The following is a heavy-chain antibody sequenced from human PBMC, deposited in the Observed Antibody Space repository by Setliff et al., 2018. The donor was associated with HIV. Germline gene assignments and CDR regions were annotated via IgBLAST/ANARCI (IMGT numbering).Heavy chain of an antibody. CDR2: LFHTGSS. CDR1: GDSLAGSHYS. Sequence: SETLSLTCTVSGDSLAGSHYSWGWVRQPPGQGLEWLGNLFHTGSSYLNPSPKSRITMSVDTSTNQFSLSLISMTAADSAVYYCSTLGYNSDWRSNYFFYYMDVWVKGTTVTVSS. J-gene: IGHJ6*03. D-gene: IGHD1-20*01. V-gene: IGHV4-39*01. CDR3: STLGYNSDWRSNYFFYYMDV.